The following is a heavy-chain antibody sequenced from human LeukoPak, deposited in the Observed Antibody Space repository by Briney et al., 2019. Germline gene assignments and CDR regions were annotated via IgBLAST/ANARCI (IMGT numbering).Heavy chain of an antibody. CDR3: ARGPQIHYYDNSGYYFFDY. CDR2: VDYRGNT. Sequence: SETLSLTCGVSGAYFSAYYWSWIRQPPGKGLEWIGEVDYRGNTNYNPSLKSRVTISVDTSKNQFSLKLSSVTAADTAVYYCARGPQIHYYDNSGYYFFDYWGQGALVTVSS. V-gene: IGHV4-34*01. J-gene: IGHJ4*02. CDR1: GAYFSAYY. D-gene: IGHD3-22*01.